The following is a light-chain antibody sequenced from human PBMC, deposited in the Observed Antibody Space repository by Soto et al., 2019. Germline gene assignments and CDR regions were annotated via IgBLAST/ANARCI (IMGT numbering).Light chain of an antibody. V-gene: IGLV2-14*01. CDR1: SSDVGGYDY. J-gene: IGLJ2*01. CDR3: SSYTSSNTLV. Sequence: QSVLTQPASVSGSPGQSITISCTGTSSDVGGYDYVSWFQQHPGKAPKLMIYEVSNRPSGVSNRFSGSKSGNTASLTISGLQAEDEAGYYCSSYTSSNTLVFGGGTKLTVL. CDR2: EVS.